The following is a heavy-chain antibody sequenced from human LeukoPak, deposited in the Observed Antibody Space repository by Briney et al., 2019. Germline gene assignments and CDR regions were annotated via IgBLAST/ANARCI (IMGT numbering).Heavy chain of an antibody. CDR3: ARMNTVLVNGLNSYYYMDV. CDR1: GFTFSSYA. V-gene: IGHV3-23*01. CDR2: ISGSGGST. Sequence: GGSLRLSCAATGFTFSSYAMSWVREAPGKVLEWVSAISGSGGSTYYADSVKGRFTISRDNSKNTLYLQMNSLRAEDTALYYCARMNTVLVNGLNSYYYMDVWGKGTTVTISS. D-gene: IGHD5-18*01. J-gene: IGHJ6*03.